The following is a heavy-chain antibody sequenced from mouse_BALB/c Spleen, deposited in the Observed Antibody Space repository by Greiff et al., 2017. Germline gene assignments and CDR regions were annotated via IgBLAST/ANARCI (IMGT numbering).Heavy chain of an antibody. V-gene: IGHV1-76*01. D-gene: IGHD1-1*01. CDR1: GYTFTSYY. Sequence: VQLQQPGAELVRPGASVKLSCKASGYTFTSYYINWVKQRTGQGLEWIGEIYPGSGNTYYNEKFKGKATLTADKSSSTAYMQLSSLTSEDSAVYFCSYYYGSRGFAYWGQGTLVTVSA. CDR3: SYYYGSRGFAY. J-gene: IGHJ3*01. CDR2: IYPGSGNT.